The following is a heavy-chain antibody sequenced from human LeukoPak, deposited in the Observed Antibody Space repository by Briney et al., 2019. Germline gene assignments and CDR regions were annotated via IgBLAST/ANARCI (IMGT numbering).Heavy chain of an antibody. D-gene: IGHD3-22*01. Sequence: ASVKVSCKASGYTFTSYGISWVRQAPGQGLEWMGWISAYNGNTNYAQKLKGRVTMTTDTSTSTAYMELRSLRSDDTAVYYCAKSRAPYMIVVEDFDYWGQGTLVTVSS. CDR1: GYTFTSYG. J-gene: IGHJ4*02. V-gene: IGHV1-18*01. CDR2: ISAYNGNT. CDR3: AKSRAPYMIVVEDFDY.